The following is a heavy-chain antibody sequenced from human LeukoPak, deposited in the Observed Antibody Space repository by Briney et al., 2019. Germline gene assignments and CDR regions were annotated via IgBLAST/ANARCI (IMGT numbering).Heavy chain of an antibody. V-gene: IGHV3-48*03. CDR2: ISSSGSTI. CDR1: GFTFSGSA. D-gene: IGHD4-23*01. J-gene: IGHJ4*02. CDR3: ARDSYGGPDY. Sequence: GGSLRLSCAASGFTFSGSAMHWVRQAPGKGLEWVSSISSSGSTIYYADSVKGRFTISRDNAKNSLYLQMNSLRAEDTAVYYCARDSYGGPDYWGQGTLVTASS.